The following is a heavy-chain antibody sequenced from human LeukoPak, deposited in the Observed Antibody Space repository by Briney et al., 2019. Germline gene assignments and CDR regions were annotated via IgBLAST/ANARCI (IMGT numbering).Heavy chain of an antibody. CDR2: IFSHGRNT. D-gene: IGHD3-22*01. CDR1: GFTFSSYA. CDR3: VRGGSYYDSSDNRSPFDY. Sequence: GGSLRLSCAASGFTFSSYAMHWVRQAPGKGLEYVSAIFSHGRNTFYANSVKGRFTISRDNSKNTLYLQMGSLRAEDMAVYYCVRGGSYYDSSDNRSPFDYWGQGTLVTVSS. J-gene: IGHJ4*02. V-gene: IGHV3-64*01.